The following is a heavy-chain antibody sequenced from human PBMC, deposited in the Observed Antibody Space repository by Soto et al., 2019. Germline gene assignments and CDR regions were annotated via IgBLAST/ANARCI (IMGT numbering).Heavy chain of an antibody. Sequence: ASVKVSFKASGYTFTKYYMNWVRQAPGQGLEWMGWINPDSGGAEYAQKFQGRVTLTRDTSISTAYMEVSSLRSDDTAMYYCTTHAAYYYNDYWGQGTLVTVSS. CDR1: GYTFTKYY. V-gene: IGHV1-2*02. J-gene: IGHJ4*02. CDR2: INPDSGGA. D-gene: IGHD3-9*01. CDR3: TTHAAYYYNDY.